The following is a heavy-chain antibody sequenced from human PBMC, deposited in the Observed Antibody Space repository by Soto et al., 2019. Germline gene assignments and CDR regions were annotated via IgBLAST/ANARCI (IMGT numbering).Heavy chain of an antibody. CDR2: INHSGST. Sequence: PSETLSLTCAVYGGSFSGYYWSWIRQPPGKGLEWIGEINHSGSTNYNPSLKSRVTISVDTSKNQFSLKLSSVTAADTAVYYCARALKMSGWYSGREYFQHWGQGTLVTVSS. D-gene: IGHD6-19*01. V-gene: IGHV4-34*01. J-gene: IGHJ1*01. CDR3: ARALKMSGWYSGREYFQH. CDR1: GGSFSGYY.